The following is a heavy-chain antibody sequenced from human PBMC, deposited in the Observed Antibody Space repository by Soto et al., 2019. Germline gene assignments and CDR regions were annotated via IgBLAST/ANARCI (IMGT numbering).Heavy chain of an antibody. Sequence: QVQLQQWGAGLLKPSETLSLTCAVYGGSFSGYYWTWIRQSPEKGLEWIGEVNHSGTTYYNPSLKTRVPISVHTPKNQFSLKMSSVTAADTPVYYCARGIGYCSSINCYSSRRLRFDSWGQGTLVTVSS. D-gene: IGHD2-2*01. V-gene: IGHV4-34*01. CDR3: ARGIGYCSSINCYSSRRLRFDS. CDR1: GGSFSGYY. CDR2: VNHSGTT. J-gene: IGHJ4*02.